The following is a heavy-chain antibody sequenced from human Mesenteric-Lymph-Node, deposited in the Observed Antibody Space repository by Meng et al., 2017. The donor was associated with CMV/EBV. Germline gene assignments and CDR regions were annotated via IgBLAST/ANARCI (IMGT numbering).Heavy chain of an antibody. Sequence: ASVKVSCKASGYTFTSYDINWVRQATGQGLEWMGWMNPNSGNTGYAQKFQGRVTMTRNTSISTAYMELSSLRSEDTAVYYCARPYSSSWNGYNWFDPWGQGTLVTVSS. CDR2: MNPNSGNT. V-gene: IGHV1-8*01. J-gene: IGHJ5*02. CDR1: GYTFTSYD. D-gene: IGHD6-13*01. CDR3: ARPYSSSWNGYNWFDP.